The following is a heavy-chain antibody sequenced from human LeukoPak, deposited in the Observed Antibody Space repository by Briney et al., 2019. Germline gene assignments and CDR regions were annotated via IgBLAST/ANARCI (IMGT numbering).Heavy chain of an antibody. CDR2: MNPNSGNT. J-gene: IGHJ6*03. V-gene: IGHV1-8*01. Sequence: VASVKVSCKASGYTFTSYDINWVRQATGQGLEWMGWMNPNSGNTGYAQKFQGRVTMTRNTSISTAYMELSSLSSEDTAVYYCARGYWSSSWSSYYYMDVWGKGTTVTISS. D-gene: IGHD6-13*01. CDR3: ARGYWSSSWSSYYYMDV. CDR1: GYTFTSYD.